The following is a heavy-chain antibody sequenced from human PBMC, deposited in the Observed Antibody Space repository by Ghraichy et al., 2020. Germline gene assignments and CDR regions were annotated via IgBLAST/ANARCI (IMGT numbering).Heavy chain of an antibody. CDR1: GFSLDTTGGG. D-gene: IGHD6-13*01. J-gene: IGHJ4*02. V-gene: IGHV2-5*02. CDR2: IYWDDDK. Sequence: SGPTLVKPTQTLTLTCTFSGFSLDTTGGGVGWIRQPPGKALEWLDLIYWDDDKHYSPSLRSRLAITKDTSKNQVVLTMTNMDPVDTATYYCAHLIASSGSFDYWGQGTFVTVSS. CDR3: AHLIASSGSFDY.